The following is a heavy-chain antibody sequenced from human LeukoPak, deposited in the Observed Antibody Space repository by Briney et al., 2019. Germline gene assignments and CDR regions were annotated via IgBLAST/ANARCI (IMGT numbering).Heavy chain of an antibody. CDR3: AKRTNGGSYWDLYFDY. J-gene: IGHJ4*02. V-gene: IGHV3-23*01. CDR1: GFTFSSYA. D-gene: IGHD1-26*01. Sequence: GGSLRLSCAASGFTFSSYAMSWVRQAPGKGLEWVSAISGSGSTYYADSVKGRFTISRDNSKNTLYLQMNSLRAEDTAVYYCAKRTNGGSYWDLYFDYWGQGTLVTVSS. CDR2: ISGSGST.